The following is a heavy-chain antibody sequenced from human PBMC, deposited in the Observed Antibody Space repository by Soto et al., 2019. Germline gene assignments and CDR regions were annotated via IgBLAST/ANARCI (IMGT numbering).Heavy chain of an antibody. CDR1: GYSFTSYW. CDR2: IDPSDSYT. V-gene: IGHV5-10-1*01. J-gene: IGHJ4*02. D-gene: IGHD3-10*01. CDR3: ARLVRGVIITEVLD. Sequence: EVQLVQSGAEVKKPVESLRTSCKGSGYSFTSYWISWVRQMPVKGLEWMGRIDPSDSYTNYSPSFQGHVTISADKSIRTAYLQWSSLKASDTAMYYCARLVRGVIITEVLDWGQGTLVTVSS.